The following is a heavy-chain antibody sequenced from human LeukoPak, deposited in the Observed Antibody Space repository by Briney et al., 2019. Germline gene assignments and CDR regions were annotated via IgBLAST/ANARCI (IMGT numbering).Heavy chain of an antibody. CDR2: IYSGGST. J-gene: IGHJ5*02. CDR1: GFTVSSNY. V-gene: IGHV3-53*01. CDR3: ARMRGTYSSMMWFDP. D-gene: IGHD6-13*01. Sequence: GGSLRLSCVASGFTVSSNYMSWVRQAPGKGLEWVSVIYSGGSTYYADSVKGRFTISRDNSKNTLYLQMNSLTAEDTAVYYCARMRGTYSSMMWFDPWGQGTLVTVSS.